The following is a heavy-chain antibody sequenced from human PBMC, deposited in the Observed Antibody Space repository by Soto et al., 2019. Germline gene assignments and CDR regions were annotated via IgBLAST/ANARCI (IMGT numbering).Heavy chain of an antibody. Sequence: ASVKVSCKASGYTFTGYYMHWVRQAPGQGLEWMEWINPNSGGTNYAQKFQGWVTMTRDTSISTAYMELSRLRSDDTAVYYCARYTRLPSGPGRQISVTYYGMDAWGQGTTATVSS. V-gene: IGHV1-2*04. CDR1: GYTFTGYY. CDR3: ARYTRLPSGPGRQISVTYYGMDA. D-gene: IGHD5-18*01. CDR2: INPNSGGT. J-gene: IGHJ6*02.